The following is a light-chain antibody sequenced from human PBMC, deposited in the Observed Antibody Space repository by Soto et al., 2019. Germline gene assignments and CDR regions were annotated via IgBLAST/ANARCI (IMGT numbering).Light chain of an antibody. CDR2: VAS. Sequence: DIQMTQSPSSLSASVGDRVTITCRASQSIRNYLNWYQQKPGKAPKFLISVASSLQSGVPPRFSSSGSVTDFTLTISSLQPEAFATYYCQQSYSTPLPFGGGTKVEIK. J-gene: IGKJ4*01. CDR1: QSIRNY. V-gene: IGKV1-39*01. CDR3: QQSYSTPLP.